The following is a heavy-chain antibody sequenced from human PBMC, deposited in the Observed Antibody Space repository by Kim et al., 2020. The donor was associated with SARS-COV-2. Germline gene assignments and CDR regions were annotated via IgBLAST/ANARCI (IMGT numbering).Heavy chain of an antibody. CDR1: GFTFIGHA. J-gene: IGHJ4*02. D-gene: IGHD2-2*03. CDR2: IDGSDGTT. V-gene: IGHV3-23*01. Sequence: GGSLRLSCTTSGFTFIGHAMSWVRQAPGQGLEWVSSIDGSDGTTYYLDSVKGRFTISRDDAKNTLYLQMRALRADDTATYYCMKGGWGWIWDHWGQGTLV. CDR3: MKGGWGWIWDH.